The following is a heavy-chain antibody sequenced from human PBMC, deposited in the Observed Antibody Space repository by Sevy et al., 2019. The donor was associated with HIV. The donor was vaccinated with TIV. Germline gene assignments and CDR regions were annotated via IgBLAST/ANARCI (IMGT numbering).Heavy chain of an antibody. J-gene: IGHJ4*02. V-gene: IGHV3-21*01. D-gene: IGHD1-1*01. CDR1: GFTFSSYP. Sequence: GGCLRLSCAASGFTFSSYPINWVRQAPGKGLEWVSSISSSSDYIYYAGSVKGRFTISIDNAKNSLYLQMNSLRAEVTAVYYCARETGNGVFGFYFDYWGQGTLVTVSS. CDR2: ISSSSDYI. CDR3: ARETGNGVFGFYFDY.